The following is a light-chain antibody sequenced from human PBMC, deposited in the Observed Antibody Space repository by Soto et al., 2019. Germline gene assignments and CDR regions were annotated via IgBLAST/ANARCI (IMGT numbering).Light chain of an antibody. CDR3: AAWDDSLSGPGV. CDR1: SSNIGSNY. Sequence: QSVLTQPPSASGTPGQRVTISCSGSSSNIGSNYVYWYQQLPGTAPKLLIYRNNQRPLGVPDRFSGSKSGTSASLAISGLRSEDEADYYCAAWDDSLSGPGVFGGGTKVTVL. J-gene: IGLJ2*01. CDR2: RNN. V-gene: IGLV1-47*01.